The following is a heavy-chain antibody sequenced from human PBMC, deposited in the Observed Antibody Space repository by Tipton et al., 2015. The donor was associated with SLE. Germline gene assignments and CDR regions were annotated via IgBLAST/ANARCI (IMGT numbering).Heavy chain of an antibody. V-gene: IGHV4-38-2*01. D-gene: IGHD1-1*01. CDR2: IYHSGNT. CDR3: ARVVNWDWYFDL. J-gene: IGHJ2*01. Sequence: TLSLTCAVSGSSFSRGYYWGWIRQPPGKGLEWIGEIYHSGNTNYNPSLKSRVTISVHTSKNQFSLKLSSVTAADTAVYYCARVVNWDWYFDLWGRGTLVTVSS. CDR1: GSSFSRGYY.